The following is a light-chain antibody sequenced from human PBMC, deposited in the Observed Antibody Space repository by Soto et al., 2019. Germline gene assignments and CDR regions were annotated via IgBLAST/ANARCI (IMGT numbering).Light chain of an antibody. CDR1: QSVSSSY. J-gene: IGKJ3*01. CDR3: QQYGSSLST. CDR2: GAS. V-gene: IGKV3-20*01. Sequence: EIVLTQSPGTLSLSPGERATLSCRASQSVSSSYLAWYQQKPGQAPRLLIYGASSRATGIPDRFGGSGSGTDFTLTISRLEPEDFAVYYCQQYGSSLSTFGPGTKVDIK.